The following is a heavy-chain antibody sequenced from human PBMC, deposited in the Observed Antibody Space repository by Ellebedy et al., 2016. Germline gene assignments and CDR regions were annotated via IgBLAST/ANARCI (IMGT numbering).Heavy chain of an antibody. CDR3: AKLRAGSGSYWGDAFDI. V-gene: IGHV3-23*01. CDR2: ISGSGGST. CDR1: GFTFSSYA. Sequence: GESLKISCAASGFTFSSYAMSWVRQAPGKGLEWVSAISGSGGSTYYADSVKGRFTISRDNSKNTLYLQMNSLRAEDTAVYYCAKLRAGSGSYWGDAFDIWGQGTMVTVSS. J-gene: IGHJ3*02. D-gene: IGHD3-10*01.